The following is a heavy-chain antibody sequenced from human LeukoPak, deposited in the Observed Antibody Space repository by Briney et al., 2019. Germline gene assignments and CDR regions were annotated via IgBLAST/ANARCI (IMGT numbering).Heavy chain of an antibody. CDR3: AGDSGERGSGSYLIAY. J-gene: IGHJ4*02. D-gene: IGHD3-10*01. V-gene: IGHV1-24*01. CDR1: GYTLTELS. CDR2: FDPEDGET. Sequence: ASVKVSCKVSGYTLTELSMHWVRQAPGKGLEWMGGFDPEDGETIYAQKFQGRVTITADESTSTAYMELSSLRSEDTAVYYCAGDSGERGSGSYLIAYWGQGTLVTVSS.